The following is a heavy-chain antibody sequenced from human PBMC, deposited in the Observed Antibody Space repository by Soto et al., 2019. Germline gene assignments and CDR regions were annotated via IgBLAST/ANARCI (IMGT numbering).Heavy chain of an antibody. D-gene: IGHD3-3*01. CDR3: ARPVTIFGVVAGRYFDL. CDR2: ISAYNGNT. J-gene: IGHJ2*01. CDR1: SYTFTSYG. V-gene: IGHV1-18*01. Sequence: QVQLVQSGGEVKKPGASVKVSCKASSYTFTSYGISWVRQAPGQGLEWMGWISAYNGNTNYAQRLQGRVTMTPDTSTSTAYMELRSLRSDDTAVYYCARPVTIFGVVAGRYFDLWGRGTLVTVSS.